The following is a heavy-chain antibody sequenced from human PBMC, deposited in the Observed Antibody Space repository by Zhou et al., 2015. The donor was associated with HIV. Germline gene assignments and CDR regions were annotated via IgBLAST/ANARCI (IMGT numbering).Heavy chain of an antibody. CDR3: ATGGGPQYYYGSGTYLST. CDR1: GYTFTSYG. J-gene: IGHJ5*02. V-gene: IGHV1-18*01. D-gene: IGHD3-10*01. Sequence: QVQLVQSGAEVKKPGASVKVSCKASGYTFTSYGISWVRQAPGQGLEWMGWISAYNDNTKYAQKLQGRVTMTTDTSTSTAYMELRSLRSDDTAVYYCATGGGPQYYYGSGTYLSTWGQGTLVTVSS. CDR2: ISAYNDNT.